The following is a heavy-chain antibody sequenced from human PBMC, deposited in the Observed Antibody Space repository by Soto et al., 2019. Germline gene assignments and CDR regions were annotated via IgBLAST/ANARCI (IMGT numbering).Heavy chain of an antibody. V-gene: IGHV1-18*01. CDR3: ARDVSCDHAFDI. CDR2: ISAYNGNT. J-gene: IGHJ3*02. Sequence: QVQLVQSGAEVKKPGASVKVSCKASGYTFTSYGISWVRQAPGQGLEWMGWISAYNGNTNYAQKLQGRVTRTTDTATSTAYMELRRLRSDDTAVYYCARDVSCDHAFDIWGQGTMVTVSS. D-gene: IGHD2-21*01. CDR1: GYTFTSYG.